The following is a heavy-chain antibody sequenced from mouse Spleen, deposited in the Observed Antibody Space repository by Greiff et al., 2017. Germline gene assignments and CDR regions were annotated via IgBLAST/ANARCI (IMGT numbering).Heavy chain of an antibody. CDR3: ARAITDYYYAMDY. V-gene: IGHV1-19*01. CDR1: GYTFTDYY. CDR2: INPYNGGT. J-gene: IGHJ4*01. Sequence: EVQLQQSGPVLVKPGASVKMSCKASGYTFTDYYMNWVKQSHGKSLEWIGVINPYNGGTSYNQKFKGKATLTVDKSSSTAYMELNSLTSEDSAVYYCARAITDYYYAMDYWGQGTSVTVSS. D-gene: IGHD2-4*01.